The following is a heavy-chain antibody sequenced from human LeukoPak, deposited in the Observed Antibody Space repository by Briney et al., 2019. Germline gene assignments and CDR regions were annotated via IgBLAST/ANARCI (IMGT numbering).Heavy chain of an antibody. D-gene: IGHD1-26*01. V-gene: IGHV4-39*07. CDR2: ISYTGTT. CDR3: ARDAAVGATVDY. J-gene: IGHJ4*02. CDR1: GGSIGSNKDY. Sequence: SETLSLTCTVSGGSIGSNKDYWGWIRQPPGKGLEFIAGISYTGTTYYNPSLKSRVTISVDTSKNQFSLKLSSVTAADTAVYYCARDAAVGATVDYWGQGTLVTVSS.